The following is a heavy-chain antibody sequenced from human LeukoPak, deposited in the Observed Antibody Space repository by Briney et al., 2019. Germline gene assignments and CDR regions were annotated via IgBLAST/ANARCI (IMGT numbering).Heavy chain of an antibody. J-gene: IGHJ4*02. CDR1: GFTVSSNS. Sequence: PGGSLRLSCTVSGFTVSSNSMSWVRQAPGKGLEWVSLISWDGGSTYYADSVKGRFTISRDNSKNSLYLQMNSLRAEDTALYYCAKDPPDRSGYYPATWGQGTLVTVSS. V-gene: IGHV3-43D*03. CDR2: ISWDGGST. D-gene: IGHD3-22*01. CDR3: AKDPPDRSGYYPAT.